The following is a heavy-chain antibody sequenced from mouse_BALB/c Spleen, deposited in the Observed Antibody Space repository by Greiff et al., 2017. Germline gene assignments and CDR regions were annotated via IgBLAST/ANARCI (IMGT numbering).Heavy chain of an antibody. D-gene: IGHD1-1*01. V-gene: IGHV2-9*02. Sequence: VQVVESGPGLVAPSQSLSITCTVSGFSLTSYGVHWVRQPPGKGLEWLGVIWAGGSTNYNSALMSRLSISKDNSKSQVFLKMNSLQTDDTAMYYCARDHDYYGSSYYAMDYWGQGTSVTVSS. CDR3: ARDHDYYGSSYYAMDY. J-gene: IGHJ4*01. CDR1: GFSLTSYG. CDR2: IWAGGST.